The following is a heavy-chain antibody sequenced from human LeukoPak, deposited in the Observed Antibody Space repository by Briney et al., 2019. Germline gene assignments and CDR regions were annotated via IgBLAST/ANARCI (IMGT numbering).Heavy chain of an antibody. CDR2: FDPEDGEA. D-gene: IGHD3-22*01. CDR1: GYTLTELS. V-gene: IGHV1-24*01. CDR3: ATFSIYDSSGYYPARDWFDP. J-gene: IGHJ5*02. Sequence: GASVKVSCKVCGYTLTELSMHWVRQGPGKGLEWMGGFDPEDGEAIYAQKFQGRVTMTEDTSTDTAYMELSSLRSEDTAVYYCATFSIYDSSGYYPARDWFDPWGQGTLVTVSS.